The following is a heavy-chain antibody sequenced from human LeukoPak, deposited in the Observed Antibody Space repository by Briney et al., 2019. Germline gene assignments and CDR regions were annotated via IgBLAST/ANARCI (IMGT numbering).Heavy chain of an antibody. CDR1: GYTFTSYA. D-gene: IGHD6-13*01. CDR2: INAGNGNT. J-gene: IGHJ4*02. V-gene: IGHV1-3*01. CDR3: AREGRAAAGYFDY. Sequence: ASGKGSCKASGYTFTSYAMHWVRQAAGQRLEWMGRINAGNGNTKYSQKFQGRVTITRDTSASTAYMELSSLRSEDTAVYYCAREGRAAAGYFDYWGQGTLVTVSS.